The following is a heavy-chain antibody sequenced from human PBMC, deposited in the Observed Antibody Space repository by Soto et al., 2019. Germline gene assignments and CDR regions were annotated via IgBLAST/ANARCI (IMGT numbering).Heavy chain of an antibody. J-gene: IGHJ4*02. V-gene: IGHV1-18*01. CDR2: ISAYNGNT. D-gene: IGHD4-17*01. Sequence: QVQLVQSGAEVKKPGASVKVSCKASGYTFTSYGISWVRQAPGQGLEWMGWISAYNGNTNYAQKLQGRVTMTTDTSTSIPYMELRSLRSDDTAVYYCARFYKAMTTVTTSDYWGQGTLVTVSS. CDR1: GYTFTSYG. CDR3: ARFYKAMTTVTTSDY.